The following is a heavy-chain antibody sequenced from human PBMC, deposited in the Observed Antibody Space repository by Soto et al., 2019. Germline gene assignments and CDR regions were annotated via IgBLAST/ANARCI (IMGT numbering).Heavy chain of an antibody. V-gene: IGHV4-31*03. CDR1: GGSISSGGYY. Sequence: QVQLQESGPGLVKPSQTLSLTCTVSGGSISSGGYYWSWIRQHPGKGLEWIGYIYYSGSTYYNPSLKSRVTISVDTSKNQFSLKLSSVTAADTAVYYCARVMAAGSGNSAIRVFLFDYWGQGTLVTVSS. D-gene: IGHD4-4*01. CDR2: IYYSGST. J-gene: IGHJ4*02. CDR3: ARVMAAGSGNSAIRVFLFDY.